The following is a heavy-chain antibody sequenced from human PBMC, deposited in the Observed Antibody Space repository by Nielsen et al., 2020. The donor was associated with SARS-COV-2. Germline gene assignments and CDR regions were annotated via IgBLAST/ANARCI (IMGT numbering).Heavy chain of an antibody. CDR2: TSWNSGSI. V-gene: IGHV3-9*01. J-gene: IGHJ4*02. CDR3: AKDNYLGAFDY. CDR1: GFTFDDYA. D-gene: IGHD1-26*01. Sequence: SLKISCAASGFTFDDYAMHWVRQAPGKGLEWVSGTSWNSGSIGYADSVKGRFTISRDNAKNSLYLQMNSLRAEDTALYYCAKDNYLGAFDYWGQGTLVTVSS.